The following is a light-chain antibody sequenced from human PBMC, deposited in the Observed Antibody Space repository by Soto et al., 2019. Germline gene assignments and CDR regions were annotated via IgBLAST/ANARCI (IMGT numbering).Light chain of an antibody. CDR1: SSDVGGYNY. CDR3: SSYTSSSTRYV. Sequence: QSALTQPASVSGSPGQSITISWTGTSSDVGGYNYVSWYQQHPGKAPKLMIYXXXXXXXXXXXXXXXXKSGNTASLTISGXXXXXXXXXXCSSYTSSSTRYVFGTGTKLTVL. J-gene: IGLJ1*01. V-gene: IGLV2-14*01. CDR2: XXX.